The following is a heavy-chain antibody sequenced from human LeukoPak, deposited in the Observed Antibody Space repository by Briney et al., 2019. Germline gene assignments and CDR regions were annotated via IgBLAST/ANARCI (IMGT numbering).Heavy chain of an antibody. J-gene: IGHJ4*02. CDR1: GGSFSGYY. D-gene: IGHD5-18*01. CDR2: INHSGST. V-gene: IGHV4-34*01. CDR3: ASGRRQLRAFDY. Sequence: SETLSLTCAVYGGSFSGYYWSWIRQPPGKGLEWIGEINHSGSTNYNPSLKSRVTISVDTSKNQFSLKLSSVTAADTAVYYCASGRRQLRAFDYWGQGTLVTVSS.